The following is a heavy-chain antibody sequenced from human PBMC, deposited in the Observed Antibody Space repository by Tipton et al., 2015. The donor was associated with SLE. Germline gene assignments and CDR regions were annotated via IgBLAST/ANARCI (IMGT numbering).Heavy chain of an antibody. V-gene: IGHV4-34*09. CDR3: ARDHEVGEY. Sequence: TLSLTCAVYGGSFSGYYWSWIRQPPGKGLEWIGEINHSGSTNYNPSLKSRVTISVDTSKNQFSLKLSSVTAADTAVYYCARDHEVGEYWGQGTLVTVSS. CDR1: GGSFSGYY. CDR2: INHSGST. J-gene: IGHJ4*02.